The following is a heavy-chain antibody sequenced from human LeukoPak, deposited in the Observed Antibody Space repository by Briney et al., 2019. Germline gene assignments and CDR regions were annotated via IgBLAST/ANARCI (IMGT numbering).Heavy chain of an antibody. D-gene: IGHD6-19*01. J-gene: IGHJ3*02. V-gene: IGHV4-34*01. CDR2: INHRGST. CDR3: ATYSTGFDI. CDR1: GGSFSDYY. Sequence: SETLSLTCTVYGGSFSDYYWTWIRQPPGKGLEWIGEINHRGSTHYNPSLKSRVTISVDTSKKQFSLKLSSVTAADTAVYYCATYSTGFDIWGQGTVVTVSS.